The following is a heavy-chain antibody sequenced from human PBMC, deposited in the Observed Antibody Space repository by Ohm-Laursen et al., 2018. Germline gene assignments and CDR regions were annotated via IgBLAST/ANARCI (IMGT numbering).Heavy chain of an antibody. CDR3: AKADSIAVAGNVPTLFDP. D-gene: IGHD6-19*01. J-gene: IGHJ5*02. Sequence: SLRLSCAASGFTFDDYAMHWVRQAPGEGLEWVSGISWNSGSIGYADSVKGRFTISRDNAKNSLYLQMNSLRAEDTALYYCAKADSIAVAGNVPTLFDPWGQGTLVTVSS. CDR2: ISWNSGSI. CDR1: GFTFDDYA. V-gene: IGHV3-9*01.